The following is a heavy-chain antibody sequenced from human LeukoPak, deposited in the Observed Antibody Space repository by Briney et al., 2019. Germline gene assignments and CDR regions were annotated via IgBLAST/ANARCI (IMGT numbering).Heavy chain of an antibody. D-gene: IGHD5-18*01. CDR2: ISYDGSNK. CDR3: AKDAVDTAMPTDY. V-gene: IGHV3-30*18. CDR1: GFTFSSYG. Sequence: RGSLRLSCVASGFTFSSYGMHWVRQAPGKGLEWVAVISYDGSNKYYADSVKGRFTISRDNSKNTLYLQMNSLRAEDTAVYYCAKDAVDTAMPTDYWGQGTLVTVSS. J-gene: IGHJ4*02.